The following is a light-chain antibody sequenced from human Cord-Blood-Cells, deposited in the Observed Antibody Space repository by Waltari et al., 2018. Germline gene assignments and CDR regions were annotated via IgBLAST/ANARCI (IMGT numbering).Light chain of an antibody. CDR3: AAWDDSLSVNWV. J-gene: IGLJ3*02. Sequence: QSVLTQPPSASGTPGQRVTIPCSGSSSNIGSNYVYCYQQLPGTAPKLPIYRNKQRPSGVPDRFSGSKSGTSASLAISGLRSEDEADYYCAAWDDSLSVNWVFGGGTKLTVL. V-gene: IGLV1-47*01. CDR2: RNK. CDR1: SSNIGSNY.